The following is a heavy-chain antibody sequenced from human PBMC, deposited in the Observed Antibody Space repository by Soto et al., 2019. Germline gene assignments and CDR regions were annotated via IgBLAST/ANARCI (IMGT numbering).Heavy chain of an antibody. D-gene: IGHD3-9*01. CDR3: ARDRYDILTGYYVSYYYYYGMDV. J-gene: IGHJ6*02. CDR2: INPNSGGT. CDR1: GYTFTGYY. Sequence: ASVKVSCKASGYTFTGYYMHWLRQAPGQGLEWMGWINPNSGGTNYAQKFQGRVTMTRDTSISTAYMELSRLRSDDTAVYYCARDRYDILTGYYVSYYYYYGMDVWGQGTTVTVSS. V-gene: IGHV1-2*02.